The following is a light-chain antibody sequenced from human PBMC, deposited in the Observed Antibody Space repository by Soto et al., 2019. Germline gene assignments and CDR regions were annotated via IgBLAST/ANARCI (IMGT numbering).Light chain of an antibody. V-gene: IGLV2-8*01. CDR3: SSYTDRKHLV. Sequence: QSVLTQSPSASGSPGQSVTISCTGTSSDIGGYNSVSWYQQHPGKAPKVMIYDVTKRPSGVPDRFSCSKSGNTASLTVSALQAEDEADYYCSSYTDRKHLVFGTGTKLTVL. CDR2: DVT. J-gene: IGLJ1*01. CDR1: SSDIGGYNS.